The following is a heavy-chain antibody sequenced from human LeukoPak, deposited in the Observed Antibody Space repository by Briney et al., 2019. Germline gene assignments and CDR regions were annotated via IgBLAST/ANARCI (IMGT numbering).Heavy chain of an antibody. Sequence: SETLSLTCAVSGYSISSGYYWGWIRQPPGKGLEWIGSIYYSGSTYYNPSLKSRVTISVDTSKNQFSLKLSSVTAADTAVYYCAITSGPGSWYETYYFDYWGQGTLVTVSS. CDR2: IYYSGST. D-gene: IGHD6-13*01. CDR1: GYSISSGYY. J-gene: IGHJ4*02. V-gene: IGHV4-38-2*01. CDR3: AITSGPGSWYETYYFDY.